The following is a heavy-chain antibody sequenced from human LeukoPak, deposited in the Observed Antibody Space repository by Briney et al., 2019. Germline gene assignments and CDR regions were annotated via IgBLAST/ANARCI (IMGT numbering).Heavy chain of an antibody. J-gene: IGHJ5*02. Sequence: SETLSLTCTVSGGSISSGSYYWSWIRQPAGKGLEWIGRIYTSGSTNYNPSLKSRVTISVDTSKNQFSLKLSSVTAADTAVYYCARRRAELGDWFDPWGQGTLVTVSS. CDR2: IYTSGST. D-gene: IGHD3-16*01. V-gene: IGHV4-61*02. CDR1: GGSISSGSYY. CDR3: ARRRAELGDWFDP.